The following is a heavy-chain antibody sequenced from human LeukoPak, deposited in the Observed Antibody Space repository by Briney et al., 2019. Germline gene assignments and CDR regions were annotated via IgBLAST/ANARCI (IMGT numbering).Heavy chain of an antibody. D-gene: IGHD3-10*01. V-gene: IGHV1-18*01. J-gene: IGHJ5*02. Sequence: ASVKVSCKASGYTFTNYGISWVRQAPGQGLEWMGWISAYNGNTHYAQNLQGRVTMTTDTSTSTAYMELKSLRSDDTAVYYCARGGHRRYYFTSGSAFDPWGQGTLVTVSS. CDR1: GYTFTNYG. CDR2: ISAYNGNT. CDR3: ARGGHRRYYFTSGSAFDP.